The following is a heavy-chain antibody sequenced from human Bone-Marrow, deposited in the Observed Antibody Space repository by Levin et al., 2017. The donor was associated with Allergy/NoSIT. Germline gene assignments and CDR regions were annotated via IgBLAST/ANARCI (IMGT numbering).Heavy chain of an antibody. CDR2: ISGSGGST. J-gene: IGHJ3*02. D-gene: IGHD2-15*01. V-gene: IGHV3-23*01. CDR3: AKVSLSFSCSGGSCYSGYGAFDI. Sequence: GESLKISCAASGFTFSSYAMSWVRQAPGKGLEWVSAISGSGGSTYYADSVKGRFTISRDNSKNTLYLQMNSLRAEDTAVYYCAKVSLSFSCSGGSCYSGYGAFDIWGQGTMVTVSS. CDR1: GFTFSSYA.